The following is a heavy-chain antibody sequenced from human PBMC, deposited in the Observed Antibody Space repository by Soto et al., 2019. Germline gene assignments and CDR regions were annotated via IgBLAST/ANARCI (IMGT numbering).Heavy chain of an antibody. D-gene: IGHD5-12*01. CDR2: IYYSGST. J-gene: IGHJ5*02. CDR3: AREVVATIENWFDP. Sequence: SETLSLTCTVSGGSISSYYWSWIRQPPGKGLEWIGYIYYSGSTNYNPSLKSRVTISVDTSKNQFSLKLSSVTAADTAVYYCAREVVATIENWFDPWGQGTLVTVSS. V-gene: IGHV4-59*01. CDR1: GGSISSYY.